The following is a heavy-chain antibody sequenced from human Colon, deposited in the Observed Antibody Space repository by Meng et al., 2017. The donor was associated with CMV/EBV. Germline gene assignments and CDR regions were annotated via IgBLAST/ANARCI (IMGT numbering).Heavy chain of an antibody. D-gene: IGHD2-8*02. Sequence: GGSLRLSCAASGFRVSSDYMSWVRQAPGQGLEWVSFISDSRYTNYGDPVKGRFTISRDNSKNTVFLQMSSLRADDTGIYFCAKIRKGGYCSGGSCFDTWGQGTQVTVSS. V-gene: IGHV3-53*01. CDR2: ISDSRYT. J-gene: IGHJ5*02. CDR1: GFRVSSDY. CDR3: AKIRKGGYCSGGSCFDT.